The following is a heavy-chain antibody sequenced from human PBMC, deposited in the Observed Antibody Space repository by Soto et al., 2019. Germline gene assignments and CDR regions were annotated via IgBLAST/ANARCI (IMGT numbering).Heavy chain of an antibody. Sequence: ASVKVSCKASGYTFNTYFIHWVRQAPGQGLEWVGIINTSSDTKNYTQRFQGRVTMTRDMSTSTAYMELSSLRSEDTAVYYCARDLEDIVLVPAAQSPYYYGMDVWGQGTTVTVSS. CDR2: INTSSDTK. CDR3: ARDLEDIVLVPAAQSPYYYGMDV. CDR1: GYTFNTYF. J-gene: IGHJ6*02. D-gene: IGHD2-2*01. V-gene: IGHV1-46*02.